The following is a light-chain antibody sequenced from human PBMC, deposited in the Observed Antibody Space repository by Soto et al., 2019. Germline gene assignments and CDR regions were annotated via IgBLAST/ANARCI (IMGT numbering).Light chain of an antibody. CDR1: SSNIGSDS. Sequence: QSVLTQPPSASGTPGQRVTISCSGSSSNIGSDSVNWYQQLPVTAPKLLIYANNQRPSGVPDRFSGSKSGTSASLAISGLQSEDEADYYCAAWDDSLNGVVFGGGTTLTVL. CDR2: ANN. CDR3: AAWDDSLNGVV. V-gene: IGLV1-44*01. J-gene: IGLJ2*01.